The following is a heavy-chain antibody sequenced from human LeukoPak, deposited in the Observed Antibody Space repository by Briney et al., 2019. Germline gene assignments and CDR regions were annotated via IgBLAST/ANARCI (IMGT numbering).Heavy chain of an antibody. CDR2: ISYDGSNK. J-gene: IGHJ4*02. V-gene: IGHV3-33*05. CDR1: GFTFSSYG. Sequence: PGRSLRLSCAASGFTFSSYGMHWVRQAPGKGLEWVAVISYDGSNKYYADSVKGRFTISRDNSKNTLYLQMNSLRAEDTAVYYCAREGGEHCSGGSCYSSPHDYWGQGTLVTVSS. CDR3: AREGGEHCSGGSCYSSPHDY. D-gene: IGHD2-15*01.